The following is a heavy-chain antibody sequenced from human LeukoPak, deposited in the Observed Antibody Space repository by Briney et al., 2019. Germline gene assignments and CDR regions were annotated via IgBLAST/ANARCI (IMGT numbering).Heavy chain of an antibody. V-gene: IGHV4-30-4*01. CDR1: GGSISSGDYY. D-gene: IGHD3-22*01. CDR3: ATRPTYYYDKGTPDY. J-gene: IGHJ4*02. CDR2: IYYSGST. Sequence: SQTLPLTCTVSGGSISSGDYYWSWIRQPPGKGLEWIGYIYYSGSTYYNPSLKSRVTISVDTSKNQFSLKLSSVTAADTAVYYCATRPTYYYDKGTPDYWGQGTLVTVSS.